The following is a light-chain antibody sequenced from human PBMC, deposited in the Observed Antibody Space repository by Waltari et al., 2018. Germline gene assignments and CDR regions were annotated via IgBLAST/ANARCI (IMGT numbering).Light chain of an antibody. CDR3: QQSYTTPRT. V-gene: IGKV1-39*01. CDR1: QNISTY. J-gene: IGKJ1*01. CDR2: TAS. Sequence: TCRASQNISTYLNWYQQKPGKVPNLLIYTASSLQSGVPSRFSGSGSGTDFTLTITSLQPEDFATYFCQQSYTTPRTFSQGTKVEIK.